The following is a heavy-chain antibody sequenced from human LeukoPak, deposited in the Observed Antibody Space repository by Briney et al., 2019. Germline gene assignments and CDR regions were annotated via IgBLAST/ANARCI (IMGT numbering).Heavy chain of an antibody. V-gene: IGHV4-34*01. CDR1: GGSFSGYY. D-gene: IGHD2-8*01. CDR2: INHSGST. J-gene: IGHJ4*02. CDR3: ARGKLGDNGSFDY. Sequence: PPETLSLTCAVYGGSFSGYYWSWIRQPPGKGLEWIGEINHSGSTNYNPSLKSRVTISVDTSKNQFSLKLSSVTAADTAVYYCARGKLGDNGSFDYWGQGTLVTVSS.